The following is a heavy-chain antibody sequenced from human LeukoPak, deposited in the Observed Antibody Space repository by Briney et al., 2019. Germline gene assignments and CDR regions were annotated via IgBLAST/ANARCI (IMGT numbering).Heavy chain of an antibody. CDR3: AKETPHYYDSSGYSLDY. J-gene: IGHJ4*02. CDR2: ISWNSGSI. Sequence: GGSLRLSCAASGFTFDDYAMHWVRQAPGKGLEWVSVISWNSGSIGYADSVKGRFTISRDNAKSSLYLQMNSLRAEDTALYYCAKETPHYYDSSGYSLDYWGQGTLVTVSS. V-gene: IGHV3-9*01. CDR1: GFTFDDYA. D-gene: IGHD3-22*01.